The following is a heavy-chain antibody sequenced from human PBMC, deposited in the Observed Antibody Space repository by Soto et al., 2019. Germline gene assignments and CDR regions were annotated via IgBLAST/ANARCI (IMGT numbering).Heavy chain of an antibody. CDR1: GFTFSSYS. V-gene: IGHV3-21*01. D-gene: IGHD4-17*01. J-gene: IGHJ6*02. Sequence: PGGSLRLSCAASGFTFSSYSMNWVRQAPGRGLEWVSSISSSSSYIYYADSVKGRFTISRDNAKNSLYLQMNSLRAEDTAVYYCARSYGDYVPYYYYYGMDVWGQGTTVTVSS. CDR2: ISSSSSYI. CDR3: ARSYGDYVPYYYYYGMDV.